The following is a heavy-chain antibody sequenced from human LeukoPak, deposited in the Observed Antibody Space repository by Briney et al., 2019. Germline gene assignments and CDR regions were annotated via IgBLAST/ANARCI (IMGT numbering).Heavy chain of an antibody. CDR2: ISWNSGSI. V-gene: IGHV3-9*01. J-gene: IGHJ4*02. CDR3: AKVYLRFSVVVVAAFFDY. Sequence: PGRSLRLSCAASGFTFDDYAMHWVRQAPGKGLEWVSGISWNSGSIGYADSVKGRFTISRDNAKHSLYLQMNSLRAEDTALYYCAKVYLRFSVVVVAAFFDYWGQGTLVTVSS. D-gene: IGHD2-15*01. CDR1: GFTFDDYA.